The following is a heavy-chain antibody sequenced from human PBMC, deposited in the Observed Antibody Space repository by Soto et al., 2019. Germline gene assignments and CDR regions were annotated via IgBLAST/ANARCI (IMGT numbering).Heavy chain of an antibody. V-gene: IGHV1-69*13. J-gene: IGHJ4*02. CDR1: RGTFSSYA. CDR3: ARGHEVDTAMVLFTYYFDY. D-gene: IGHD5-18*01. Sequence: ASVKVSCKASRGTFSSYAISWVRQAPGQGLEWMGGIIPIFGTANYAQKFQGRVTITADESTSTAYMELSSLRSEDTAVYYCARGHEVDTAMVLFTYYFDYWGQGTLVTVSS. CDR2: IIPIFGTA.